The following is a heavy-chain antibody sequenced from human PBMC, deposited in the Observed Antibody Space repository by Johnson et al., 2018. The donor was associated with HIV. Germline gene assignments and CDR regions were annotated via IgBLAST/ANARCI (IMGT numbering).Heavy chain of an antibody. J-gene: IGHJ3*02. CDR2: IRYDGSNK. D-gene: IGHD1-26*01. CDR3: ATSGSHFAFDI. CDR1: GFIFSSYG. Sequence: QMQLVESGGGVVQPGRSRRLSCAASGFIFSSYGMHWVRQAPGKGLEWVAFIRYDGSNKYYAESVQGRFNISRDNPKNTLYLQMSSLRAEDTAVYYCATSGSHFAFDIWGQGTMVTVSS. V-gene: IGHV3-30*02.